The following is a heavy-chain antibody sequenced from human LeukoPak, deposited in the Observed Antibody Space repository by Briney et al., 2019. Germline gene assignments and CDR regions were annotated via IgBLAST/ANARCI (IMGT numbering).Heavy chain of an antibody. CDR1: GYIFTGYY. J-gene: IGHJ4*02. V-gene: IGHV1-2*02. D-gene: IGHD3-10*01. CDR2: INPNRGGT. CDR3: ARESAGGFGELLY. Sequence: ASVKVSCKASGYIFTGYYMHWVRQAPGQGLEWVGWINPNRGGTTYAQNFQGRVTMTRDTSISTVCMELSRLRSDDTAVYYCARESAGGFGELLYWGQGTLVTVSS.